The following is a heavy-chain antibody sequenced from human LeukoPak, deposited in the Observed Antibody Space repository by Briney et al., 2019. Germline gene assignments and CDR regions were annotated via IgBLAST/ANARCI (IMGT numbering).Heavy chain of an antibody. Sequence: TASETLSLTCTVSGGSISSSSYYWGWIRQPPGKGLEWIGSIYYSGGTYYNPSLKSRVTISVDTSKNQFSLKLSSVTAADTAVYYCAGGGAYCSGGSCYSGALDIWGQGTMVTVSS. J-gene: IGHJ3*02. CDR1: GGSISSSSYY. CDR2: IYYSGGT. CDR3: AGGGAYCSGGSCYSGALDI. V-gene: IGHV4-39*01. D-gene: IGHD2-15*01.